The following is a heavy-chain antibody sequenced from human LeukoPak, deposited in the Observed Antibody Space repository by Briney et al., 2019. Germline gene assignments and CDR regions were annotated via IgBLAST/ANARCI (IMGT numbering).Heavy chain of an antibody. CDR2: ITDSGGST. Sequence: GGSLRLSCAASGFTFSSYAMSWVRQAPGEGSEWVSAITDSGGSTYYSDSVKGRFTISRDNSKNTLYLQMNTLRAEDTAIYYCAKGSSGSRPYYFDYWGQGTLVTVSS. V-gene: IGHV3-23*01. J-gene: IGHJ4*02. CDR3: AKGSSGSRPYYFDY. CDR1: GFTFSSYA. D-gene: IGHD3-22*01.